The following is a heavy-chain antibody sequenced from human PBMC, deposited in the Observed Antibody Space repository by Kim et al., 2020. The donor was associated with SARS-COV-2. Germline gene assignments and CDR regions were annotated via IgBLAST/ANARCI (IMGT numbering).Heavy chain of an antibody. J-gene: IGHJ4*02. CDR1: GGSISSSSYY. CDR3: ARRVGSDSFDY. Sequence: SETLSLTCTVSGGSISSSSYYWGWIRQPPGKGLEWIGSIYYSGSTYYNPSLKSRVTISVDTSKNQFSLKLSSVTAADTAVYYCARRVGSDSFDYWGQGTLVTVSS. D-gene: IGHD6-25*01. CDR2: IYYSGST. V-gene: IGHV4-39*01.